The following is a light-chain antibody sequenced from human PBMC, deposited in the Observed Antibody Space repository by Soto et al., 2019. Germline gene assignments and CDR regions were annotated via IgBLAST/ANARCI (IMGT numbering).Light chain of an antibody. CDR1: QSISTY. CDR2: ATS. Sequence: DIQMTQSASSLSASVGDGVTITCRASQSISTYLHWYQQKPGTAPKLLIYATSNLQSGVPSRFSGSGSGTDFTLTINSLQPEDSATYYCQQAYSTPWTFGQGTKVDIK. CDR3: QQAYSTPWT. V-gene: IGKV1-39*01. J-gene: IGKJ1*01.